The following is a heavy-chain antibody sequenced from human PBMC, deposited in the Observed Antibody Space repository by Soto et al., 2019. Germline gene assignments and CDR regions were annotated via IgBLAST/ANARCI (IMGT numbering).Heavy chain of an antibody. CDR1: GFTVSSDY. CDR2: MYSGGNT. J-gene: IGHJ4*02. Sequence: EVQLVESRGGLIQPGGSLRLSCAASGFTVSSDYMSWVRQAPGKGLECVSVMYSGGNTYYADSVKGRFTISRDTSKNTLHLQMNSLRAEDTAVYYCARASGSRLFDYWGQGTLVTVSS. CDR3: ARASGSRLFDY. V-gene: IGHV3-53*01. D-gene: IGHD1-26*01.